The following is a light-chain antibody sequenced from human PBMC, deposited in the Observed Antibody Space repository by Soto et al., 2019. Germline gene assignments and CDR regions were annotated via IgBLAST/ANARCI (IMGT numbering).Light chain of an antibody. J-gene: IGKJ1*01. CDR3: LQDYGDSWP. CDR2: AAS. CDR1: RDVGSD. V-gene: IGKV1-6*01. Sequence: TQMTESRSWWSASVGKKIIITCRASRDVGSDVSWYQQKPGQAPKLVIYAASNLYTGVPSRFSGRRSGTEFTLTISSLQPEDFASYYCLQDYGDSWPFGQGTKV.